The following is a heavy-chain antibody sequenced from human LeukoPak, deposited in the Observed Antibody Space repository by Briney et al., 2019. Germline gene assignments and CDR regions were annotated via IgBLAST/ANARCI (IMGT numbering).Heavy chain of an antibody. Sequence: GGSLRLSRAASGFSFRTYVLFWVRQPPGKGLEWVSGISYSGGTSIYADSVKGRFTFSRDNSKNTLSLKMNSLRDDDTGIYYCAKGFYADSSGWDDAFDFWGQGTMVTVSS. D-gene: IGHD3-22*01. J-gene: IGHJ3*01. CDR1: GFSFRTYV. V-gene: IGHV3-23*01. CDR3: AKGFYADSSGWDDAFDF. CDR2: ISYSGGTS.